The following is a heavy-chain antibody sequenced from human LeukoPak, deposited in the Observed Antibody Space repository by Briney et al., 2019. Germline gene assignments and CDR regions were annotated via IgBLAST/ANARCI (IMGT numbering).Heavy chain of an antibody. J-gene: IGHJ4*02. D-gene: IGHD1-26*01. CDR1: GYTLTELS. Sequence: ASVKVSCKVSGYTLTELSMHWVRQAPGKGLEWMGGFDPEDGETIYAQKFQGRVTMTEDTSTDTAYMELSSLRSEDTAVYYCATVEAVFEWELLVYWGQGTLVTVSS. CDR2: FDPEDGET. CDR3: ATVEAVFEWELLVY. V-gene: IGHV1-24*01.